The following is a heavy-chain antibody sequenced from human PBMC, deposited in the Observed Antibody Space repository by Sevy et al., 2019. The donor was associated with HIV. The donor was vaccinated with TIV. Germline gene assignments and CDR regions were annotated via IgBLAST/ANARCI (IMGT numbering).Heavy chain of an antibody. CDR2: ISSSSTI. CDR3: ARARTDEQWLVREDAFDI. J-gene: IGHJ3*02. V-gene: IGHV3-48*02. D-gene: IGHD6-19*01. Sequence: GSLRLSCAASGFTFSSYSMNWVRQAPGKGLEWVSYISSSSTIYYADSVKGRFTISRDNAKNSLYLQMNSLRDEDTAVYYCARARTDEQWLVREDAFDIWGQGTMVTVSS. CDR1: GFTFSSYS.